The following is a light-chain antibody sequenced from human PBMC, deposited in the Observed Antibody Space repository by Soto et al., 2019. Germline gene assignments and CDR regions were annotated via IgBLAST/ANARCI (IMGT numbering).Light chain of an antibody. J-gene: IGKJ1*01. CDR1: QSVSSSY. CDR2: GAS. Sequence: EIVLTQSPGTLPLSPGERATLACRASQSVSSSYLAWYQQKPGQAPRLLIYGASSRATGIPDRFSGSGSGTDFTLTISRLEPEDFAVYYCQQYGSSRTFGQGTKVHIK. V-gene: IGKV3-20*01. CDR3: QQYGSSRT.